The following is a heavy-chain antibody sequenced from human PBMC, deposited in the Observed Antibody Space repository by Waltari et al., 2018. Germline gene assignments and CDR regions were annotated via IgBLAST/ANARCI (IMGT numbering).Heavy chain of an antibody. CDR3: ARDPGPIVGAPDF. V-gene: IGHV1-2*02. J-gene: IGHJ4*02. CDR2: INPKIGDT. D-gene: IGHD1-26*01. CDR1: GYTFSDYH. Sequence: QVQLVQSGTEVKKPGASVRVSCQASGYTFSDYHLHWVRQTPGQGFEWMGWINPKIGDTSYAQNFLGRVTMTRDTSINTAYMDLSGLRSDDAAVFYCARDPGPIVGAPDFWGQGTLVTVSS.